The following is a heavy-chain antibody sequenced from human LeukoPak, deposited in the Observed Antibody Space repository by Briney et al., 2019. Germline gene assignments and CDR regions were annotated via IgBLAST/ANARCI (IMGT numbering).Heavy chain of an antibody. V-gene: IGHV1-8*02. Sequence: RASVKVSCKASGYTFTSYGISWVRQAPGQGLEWMGWMNPNSGNTGYAQKFQGRVTMTRNTSISTAYMELSSLRSEDTAVYYCARLGSYGKDAFDIWGQGTMVTVSS. J-gene: IGHJ3*02. CDR2: MNPNSGNT. D-gene: IGHD3-10*01. CDR3: ARLGSYGKDAFDI. CDR1: GYTFTSYG.